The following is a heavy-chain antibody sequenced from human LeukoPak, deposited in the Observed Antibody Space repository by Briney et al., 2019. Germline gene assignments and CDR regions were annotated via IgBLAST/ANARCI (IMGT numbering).Heavy chain of an antibody. CDR2: IIPIFGTA. V-gene: IGHV1-69*13. CDR3: AREDFYSSSVGYFDY. J-gene: IGHJ4*02. CDR1: GGTFSSYD. Sequence: SVKVSCKASGGTFSSYDISWVRQAPGQGLEWMGGIIPIFGTANYAQKFQGRVTITADESTSTAYMELSSLRSEDTAVYYCAREDFYSSSVGYFDYWGQGTLVTVSS. D-gene: IGHD6-6*01.